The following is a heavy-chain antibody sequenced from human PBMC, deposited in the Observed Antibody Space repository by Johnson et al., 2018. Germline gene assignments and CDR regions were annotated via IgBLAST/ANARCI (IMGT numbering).Heavy chain of an antibody. Sequence: QVQLVESGGGVVQPGRSLRLSCAASGFTFSSYAMHWVRQAPGKGLEWVAVMSYDGGEKYYADSVKGRFTISRDNSKNILFLQMNSLRAEDTAVYYCGRQDGYSSSRNRPGYFQHWGQGTLVTVSS. J-gene: IGHJ1*01. CDR3: GRQDGYSSSRNRPGYFQH. CDR1: GFTFSSYA. CDR2: MSYDGGEK. V-gene: IGHV3-30*03. D-gene: IGHD6-13*01.